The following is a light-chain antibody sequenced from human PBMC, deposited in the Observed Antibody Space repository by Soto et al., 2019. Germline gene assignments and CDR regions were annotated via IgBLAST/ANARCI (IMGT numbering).Light chain of an antibody. CDR2: EVS. CDR3: MQSTKLHPT. J-gene: IGKJ5*01. Sequence: DVVMTQTPLSLSAAPGQPASISCKSSQSLLHITGETFLFWYLQKPGQSPQLLIYEVSTRVSGVPDRFSGSGSGTDFTLEISRVETEDVGIYYCMQSTKLHPTFGKRTRLKIX. V-gene: IGKV2D-29*02. CDR1: QSLLHITGETF.